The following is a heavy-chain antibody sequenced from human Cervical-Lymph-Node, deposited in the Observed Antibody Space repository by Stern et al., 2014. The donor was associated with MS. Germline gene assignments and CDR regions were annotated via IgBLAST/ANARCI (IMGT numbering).Heavy chain of an antibody. CDR3: ASRHGGGH. CDR1: GDSVTSSNYY. J-gene: IGHJ4*02. CDR2: IFHSGST. D-gene: IGHD3-16*01. V-gene: IGHV4-39*01. Sequence: LQLQESGPGLVKPSETLSLTCTVSGDSVTSSNYYWGWIRQPPGKGLEWIGSIFHSGSTYFNPSLRSRVTISIDTSKSQFFLKLNSVTTADTAVYYCASRHGGGHWGQGILVTVSS.